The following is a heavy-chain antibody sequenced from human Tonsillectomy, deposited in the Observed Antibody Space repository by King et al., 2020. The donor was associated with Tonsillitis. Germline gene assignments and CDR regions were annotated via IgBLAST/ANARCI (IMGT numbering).Heavy chain of an antibody. V-gene: IGHV3-30*04. CDR1: GITFSTYV. CDR3: AKASPKSQPLLYPDVFY. D-gene: IGHD2-2*02. Sequence: VQLVESGGGVVQPGRSLRLSCSASGITFSTYVMHWVRQAPGKGLEWVAVISSDGNDKYYADSVKGRFTISRDNSKNTLYLQMNSLRGEDTAVYYCAKASPKSQPLLYPDVFYCGRGTLVTVSS. CDR2: ISSDGNDK. J-gene: IGHJ4*02.